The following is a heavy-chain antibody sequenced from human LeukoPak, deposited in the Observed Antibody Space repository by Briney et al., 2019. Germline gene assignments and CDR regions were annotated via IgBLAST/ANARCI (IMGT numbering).Heavy chain of an antibody. CDR3: AKEVTTLRGILDY. Sequence: GGSLRLSCAASGFTFSSYSMNWVRQAPGKGLEWVSSISSSSSYIYYADSVKGRFTVSRDNAKNSLYLQMNSLRAEDTAVYYCAKEVTTLRGILDYWGQGTLVTVSS. D-gene: IGHD3-10*01. V-gene: IGHV3-21*04. J-gene: IGHJ4*02. CDR2: ISSSSSYI. CDR1: GFTFSSYS.